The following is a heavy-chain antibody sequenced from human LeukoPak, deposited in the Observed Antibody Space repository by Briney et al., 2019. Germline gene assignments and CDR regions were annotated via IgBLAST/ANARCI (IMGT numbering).Heavy chain of an antibody. CDR3: ARVVGDSGSYLH. V-gene: IGHV3-48*01. CDR1: GFTFSGYS. D-gene: IGHD3-10*01. CDR2: ISSSSSTI. Sequence: PGGSLRLSCAASGFTFSGYSMNWVRQAPGKGRGWFSYISSSSSTIHYADSVKGRFTISRDNVKNSLYLQMNSLRGEDTAVYYCARVVGDSGSYLHWGQGTLVTVSS. J-gene: IGHJ4*02.